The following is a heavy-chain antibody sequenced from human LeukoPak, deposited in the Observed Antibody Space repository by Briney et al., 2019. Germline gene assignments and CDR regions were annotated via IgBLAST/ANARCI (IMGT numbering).Heavy chain of an antibody. V-gene: IGHV1-3*03. Sequence: ASVKVSCKASGYTFTNYTIHWMRQAPGQRLEWMGWIYAGNGDPKYSQQFQGRVTFTWDTSASTAYMELSSLRSEDKAVYYCARGDYFDSRGYYPLNYWGQGTLVTVSS. CDR1: GYTFTNYT. J-gene: IGHJ4*02. CDR2: IYAGNGDP. CDR3: ARGDYFDSRGYYPLNY. D-gene: IGHD3-22*01.